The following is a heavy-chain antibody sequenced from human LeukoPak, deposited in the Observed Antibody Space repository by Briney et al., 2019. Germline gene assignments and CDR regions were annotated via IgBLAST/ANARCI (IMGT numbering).Heavy chain of an antibody. D-gene: IGHD5-12*01. J-gene: IGHJ4*02. CDR2: INSDGSNT. CDR3: ASGYARSARHQSDF. V-gene: IGHV3-74*01. Sequence: LRLSXXVSXXTXXDYWMHWVRQAXGXGLVWVSRINSDGSNTNYAGSVKGRFSISRDNAKNTLYLQMSSLRVEDTAVYYCASGYARSARHQSDFWGQGTVVTVSS. CDR1: XXTXXDYW.